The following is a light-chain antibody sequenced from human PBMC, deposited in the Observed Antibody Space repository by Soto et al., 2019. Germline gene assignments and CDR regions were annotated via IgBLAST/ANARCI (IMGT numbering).Light chain of an antibody. V-gene: IGKV1-5*01. J-gene: IGKJ1*01. CDR2: DAS. Sequence: DIHMALSPSTLFETVGDRVTITCRASQSISSWLAWYQQKPGKAPKLLIYDASSLESGVPSRFSGSGSGTEFTLTISILQPDDFATYDGQQYNSYPWTFGQGTKVDIK. CDR1: QSISSW. CDR3: QQYNSYPWT.